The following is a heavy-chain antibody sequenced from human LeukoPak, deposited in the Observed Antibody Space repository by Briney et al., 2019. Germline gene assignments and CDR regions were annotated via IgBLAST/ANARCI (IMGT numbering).Heavy chain of an antibody. CDR1: GGSFSGYY. V-gene: IGHV4-34*01. D-gene: IGHD3-3*01. J-gene: IGHJ2*01. CDR3: ARGGGRWLLYPPHRNWYFDL. CDR2: INHSGST. Sequence: PSETLSLTCAVYGGSFSGYYWSWIRQPPGKGLEWIGEINHSGSTNYNPSLKSRVTILVDTSKNQFSLKLSSVTAADTAVYYCARGGGRWLLYPPHRNWYFDLWGRGTLVTVSS.